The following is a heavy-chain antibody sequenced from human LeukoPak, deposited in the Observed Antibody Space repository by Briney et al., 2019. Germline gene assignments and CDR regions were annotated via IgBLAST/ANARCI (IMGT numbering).Heavy chain of an antibody. J-gene: IGHJ4*02. V-gene: IGHV3-11*01. CDR1: GFTFSDYY. Sequence: GGSLRLSCAASGFTFSDYYMSWIRQAPGKGLEWVSYISSSGSTIYYADSVKGRFTISRDNAKNSLYLQMNSLRAEDTAVYYCARDLYPMVRGPTLLWGQGTLVTVSS. CDR3: ARDLYPMVRGPTLL. D-gene: IGHD3-10*01. CDR2: ISSSGSTI.